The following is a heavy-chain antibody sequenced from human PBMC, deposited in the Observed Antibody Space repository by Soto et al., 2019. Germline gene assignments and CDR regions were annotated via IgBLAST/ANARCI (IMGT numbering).Heavy chain of an antibody. CDR2: VSTNDDRT. Sequence: QVQLVQSGPEVRMPGASVKVSCKTSGYTFTAYGLAWLRQAPGQRPEWMGWVSTNDDRTNYAQKFQSRVTMTTDRSTTTTSMELSSLRADDTAVYYCAREFNTETSAYYSFAFWGQGTLVTVSS. CDR3: AREFNTETSAYYSFAF. J-gene: IGHJ4*02. V-gene: IGHV1-18*01. CDR1: GYTFTAYG. D-gene: IGHD3-22*01.